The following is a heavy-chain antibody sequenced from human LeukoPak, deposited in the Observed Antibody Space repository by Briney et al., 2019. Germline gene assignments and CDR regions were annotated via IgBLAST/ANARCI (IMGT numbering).Heavy chain of an antibody. Sequence: GGSLRLSCAASGFTFNSYDMHWVRQATGKGLEWVSAIGTAGDTYYPGSVKGRFTISRENAKNSLYLQMNSLRAGDTAVYYCARSGKPYYYDSSGYYFDYWGQGTLVTVSS. J-gene: IGHJ4*02. CDR2: IGTAGDT. D-gene: IGHD3-22*01. V-gene: IGHV3-13*04. CDR1: GFTFNSYD. CDR3: ARSGKPYYYDSSGYYFDY.